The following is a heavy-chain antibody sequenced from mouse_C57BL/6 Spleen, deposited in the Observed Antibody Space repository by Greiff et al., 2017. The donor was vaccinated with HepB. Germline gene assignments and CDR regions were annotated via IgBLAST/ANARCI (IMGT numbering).Heavy chain of an antibody. Sequence: VQLQQSGPELVKPGASVKISCKASGYAFSSSWMNWVKQRPGKGLEWIGRIYPGDGDTNYNGKFKGKATLTEEKSSSAAYMQLSSLTYEDSAVYFCARSGAYYGNFWYFDVWGTGTTVTVSS. V-gene: IGHV1-82*01. CDR2: IYPGDGDT. CDR1: GYAFSSSW. D-gene: IGHD2-10*01. J-gene: IGHJ1*03. CDR3: ARSGAYYGNFWYFDV.